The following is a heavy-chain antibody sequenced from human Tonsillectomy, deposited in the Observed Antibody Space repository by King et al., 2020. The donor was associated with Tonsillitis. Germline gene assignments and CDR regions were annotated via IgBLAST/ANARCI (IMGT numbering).Heavy chain of an antibody. CDR2: IYYSGST. CDR1: GGSINSSIFY. V-gene: IGHV4-39*01. CDR3: GYDGEHQLVLFYY. J-gene: IGHJ4*02. Sequence: QLQESGPGLVKPSETLALTCTVSGGSINSSIFYWGCVRQPPGKGLEWIGSIYYSGSTYYNPSLKSRVTISVDTSKNQFSLKLSSVTAADTAVYYCGYDGEHQLVLFYYWGQGTLVTVSS. D-gene: IGHD6-13*01.